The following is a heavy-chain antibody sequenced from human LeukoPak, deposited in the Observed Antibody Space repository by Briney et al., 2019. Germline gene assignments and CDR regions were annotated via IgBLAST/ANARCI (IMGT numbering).Heavy chain of an antibody. CDR3: ARGYSNLAY. D-gene: IGHD5-18*01. J-gene: IGHJ4*02. Sequence: GGSLRLSCAASGSGFSFSSYAMSWVRQAPGKGLEWVSGISGSGDSTHYADSAKGRFTISRDNSKNTLFLQMNSLRVEDTAVYYCARGYSNLAYWGQGTLVTVSS. CDR1: GSGFSFSSYA. V-gene: IGHV3-23*01. CDR2: ISGSGDST.